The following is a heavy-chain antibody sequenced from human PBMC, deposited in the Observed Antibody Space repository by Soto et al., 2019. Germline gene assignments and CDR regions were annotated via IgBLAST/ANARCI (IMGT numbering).Heavy chain of an antibody. CDR1: GFTFDDYA. CDR3: AKDYPRLRVPAALPDY. J-gene: IGHJ4*02. Sequence: GGSLRLSCAASGFTFDDYAMHWVRQAPGKGLEWVSGISWNSGSIGYADSVKGRFTISRDNAKNSLYLQMNSLRAEDTALYYCAKDYPRLRVPAALPDYWGQGTLVTVSS. D-gene: IGHD2-2*01. V-gene: IGHV3-9*01. CDR2: ISWNSGSI.